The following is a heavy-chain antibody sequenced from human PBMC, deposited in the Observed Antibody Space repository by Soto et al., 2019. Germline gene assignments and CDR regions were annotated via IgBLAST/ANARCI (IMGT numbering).Heavy chain of an antibody. CDR2: IHYSGSA. D-gene: IGHD3-10*01. CDR3: ARDSPRSGGYGMDV. Sequence: ASETLSLTCTVSGASISSYHWIWIRQPPGKGLEWIGYIHYSGSAYYNPSLKRRVTISADMSKSQLSLKLTSMTAADTAVYYCARDSPRSGGYGMDVWGQGTTVTVS. V-gene: IGHV4-59*01. CDR1: GASISSYH. J-gene: IGHJ6*02.